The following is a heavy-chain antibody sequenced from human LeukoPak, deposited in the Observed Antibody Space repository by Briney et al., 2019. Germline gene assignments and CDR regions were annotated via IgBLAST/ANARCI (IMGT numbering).Heavy chain of an antibody. CDR3: AKDGIDGSGSYLSLDY. J-gene: IGHJ4*02. D-gene: IGHD3-10*01. CDR2: ISGSGGST. Sequence: GGSLRLSCAASGFTFSSYAMSWDRQAQGKGLEWVSSISGSGGSTYYADSVKGRFTISRDNSKNTLYLQMNSLRAEDTAVYYCAKDGIDGSGSYLSLDYWGQGTLVTVSS. V-gene: IGHV3-23*01. CDR1: GFTFSSYA.